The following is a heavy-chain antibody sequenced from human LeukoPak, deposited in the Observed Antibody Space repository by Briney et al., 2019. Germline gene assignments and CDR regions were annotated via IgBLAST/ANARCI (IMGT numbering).Heavy chain of an antibody. CDR1: GGSISSYY. D-gene: IGHD2-2*01. Sequence: SETLSLTCTVSGGSISSYYWSWIRQPPGKGLGWIGYIYYSGSTNYNPSLKSRVTISVDTSKNQFSLKLSSVTAADTAVYYCARADIVVVPAAGLYYMDVWGKGTTVTVSS. V-gene: IGHV4-59*01. CDR2: IYYSGST. J-gene: IGHJ6*03. CDR3: ARADIVVVPAAGLYYMDV.